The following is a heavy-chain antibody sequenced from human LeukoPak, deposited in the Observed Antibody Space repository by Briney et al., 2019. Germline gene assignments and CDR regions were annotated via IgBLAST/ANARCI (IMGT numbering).Heavy chain of an antibody. Sequence: GGSLRLSCAASGFTVSSNYMSWVRQAPGKGLEWVSTISINGGTTYYADSVKGRFTISRDNSKNTLYLQMNSLRAEDTAVYYCAKRDRRDGYNMHFDYWGQGTLVTVSS. CDR1: GFTVSSNY. J-gene: IGHJ4*02. CDR3: AKRDRRDGYNMHFDY. CDR2: ISINGGTT. V-gene: IGHV3-23*01. D-gene: IGHD5-24*01.